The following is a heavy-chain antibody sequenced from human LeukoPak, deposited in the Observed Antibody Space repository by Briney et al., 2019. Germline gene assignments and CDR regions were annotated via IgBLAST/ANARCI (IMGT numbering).Heavy chain of an antibody. CDR2: VHLDGRT. D-gene: IGHD6-25*01. CDR3: AREGGFYRPLDY. CDR1: GDSVSSTNW. V-gene: IGHV4-4*02. Sequence: PSETLSLTCGVSGDSVSSTNWWTWIRQPPGKGLEWIGEVHLDGRTNFNPSLKCRLTMSVDLSENHVPLKLTSVTAADTAVYYCAREGGFYRPLDYSGQGTLVTVSS. J-gene: IGHJ4*02.